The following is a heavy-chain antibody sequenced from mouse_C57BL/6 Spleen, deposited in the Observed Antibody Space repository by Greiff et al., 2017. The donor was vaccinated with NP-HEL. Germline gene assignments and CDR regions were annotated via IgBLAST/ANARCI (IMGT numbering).Heavy chain of an antibody. V-gene: IGHV1-52*01. CDR1: GYTFTSYW. D-gene: IGHD2-2*01. CDR3: ARKDGYDWYFDV. Sequence: QVQLKQPGAELVRPGSSVKLSCKASGYTFTSYWMHWVKQRPIQGLEWIGNIDPSDSETHYNQKFKDKATLTVDKSSSTAYMQLSSLTSEDSAVYYCARKDGYDWYFDVWGTGTTVTVSS. CDR2: IDPSDSET. J-gene: IGHJ1*03.